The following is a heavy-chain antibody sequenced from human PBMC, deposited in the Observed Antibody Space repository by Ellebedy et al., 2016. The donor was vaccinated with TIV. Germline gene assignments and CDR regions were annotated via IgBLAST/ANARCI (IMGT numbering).Heavy chain of an antibody. CDR1: GASISSYY. J-gene: IGHJ4*02. Sequence: SETLSLXXAVSGASISSYYWSWIRQPPGKGLEWIGYIHYSGGNHYNPSLRSRIAMSMDTSKNQFSLKLSSVTAADTAVYYCARHNRLIPSGTYCEDSWGQGTLVTVSS. V-gene: IGHV4-59*08. CDR2: IHYSGGN. D-gene: IGHD3-10*01. CDR3: ARHNRLIPSGTYCEDS.